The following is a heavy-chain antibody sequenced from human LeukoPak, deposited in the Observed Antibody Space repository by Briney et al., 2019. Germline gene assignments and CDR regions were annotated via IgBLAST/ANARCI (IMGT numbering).Heavy chain of an antibody. CDR2: TKQGENEK. CDR3: ARGGSRGSFGY. V-gene: IGHV3-7*04. Sequence: GGSLRLSCAASGFIFNDYYMIWVRQAPGKGPEWVANTKQGENEKYYVDSVKGRFTISRDNAKNSLYLQMNSLRAEDTAVYFCARGGSRGSFGYWGQGTLVTVSS. D-gene: IGHD1-26*01. CDR1: GFIFNDYY. J-gene: IGHJ4*02.